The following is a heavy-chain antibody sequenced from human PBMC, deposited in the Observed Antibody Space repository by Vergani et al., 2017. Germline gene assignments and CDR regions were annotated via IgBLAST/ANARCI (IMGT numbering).Heavy chain of an antibody. J-gene: IGHJ4*02. CDR2: TWYEGNNN. D-gene: IGHD5-24*01. CDR1: SFKLGDYG. CDR3: ARETRETPSSLDY. Sequence: QVQLVESGGGVVQPGRSLRLSCTPSSFKLGDYGMHWVRQAPGRGLEWVSMTWYEGNNNYYADSVKGRLTISKDISKNTLYLQMNSLRGDDTAVYYCARETRETPSSLDYWGQGTLVTVSS. V-gene: IGHV3-33*01.